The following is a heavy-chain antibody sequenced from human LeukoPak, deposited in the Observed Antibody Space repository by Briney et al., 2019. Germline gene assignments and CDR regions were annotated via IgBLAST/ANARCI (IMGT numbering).Heavy chain of an antibody. CDR1: GGSISSSNW. CDR2: IYHSGST. J-gene: IGHJ5*02. Sequence: PSGTLSLTCAVSGGSISSSNWWSWVRQPPGKGLEWIGEIYHSGSTNYNPSLKSRVTISVDKSKNQFSLKLSSVTAAETAVYYCARDWCSSTSCYSFDPWGQGTLVTVSS. V-gene: IGHV4-4*02. D-gene: IGHD2-2*01. CDR3: ARDWCSSTSCYSFDP.